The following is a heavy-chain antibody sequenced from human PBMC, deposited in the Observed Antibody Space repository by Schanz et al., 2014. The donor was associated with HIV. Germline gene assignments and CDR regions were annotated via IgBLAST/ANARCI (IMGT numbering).Heavy chain of an antibody. CDR2: INPNSGGT. J-gene: IGHJ4*02. CDR3: ARGRSGYCSGGSCPYGRYYFDY. CDR1: GYTFTGYY. V-gene: IGHV1-2*02. Sequence: QVQLVQSGAEVKKPGASVKVSCKASGYTFTGYYMHWVRQAPGQGLEWMGWINPNSGGTNYAQKFQGRVTMTRDTSISTAYMELSRLGSDDTAVYYCARGRSGYCSGGSCPYGRYYFDYWGQGTLVTVSS. D-gene: IGHD2-15*01.